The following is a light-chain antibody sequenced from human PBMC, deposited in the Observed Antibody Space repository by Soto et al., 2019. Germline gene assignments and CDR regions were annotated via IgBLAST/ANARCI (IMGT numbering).Light chain of an antibody. CDR1: HGVSRSF. V-gene: IGKV3-20*01. J-gene: IGKJ5*01. CDR3: QQYGTSPQT. CDR2: GAS. Sequence: EIALTQSPGTLSLSPVERATLSCRASHGVSRSFLACYQQHPGPAPRLLISGASTRATAIPDRFSGSGSGTAFTLTISRLEPEDSAVYYCQQYGTSPQTFGQGTRLEIK.